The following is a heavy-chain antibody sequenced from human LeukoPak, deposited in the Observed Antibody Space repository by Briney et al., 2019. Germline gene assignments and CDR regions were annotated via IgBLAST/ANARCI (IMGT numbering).Heavy chain of an antibody. CDR2: IYAGDST. J-gene: IGHJ5*02. Sequence: GGSLRLSCAASGFTVSSSYISWVRQAPGKGLEWVSVIYAGDSTYYADSVKGRFIISRDNSKNTVYLQMDSLRAEDTAVYYCARSYTHYDFWSGYTYQNYFDPWGQGILVTVSS. CDR3: ARSYTHYDFWSGYTYQNYFDP. V-gene: IGHV3-53*01. D-gene: IGHD3-3*01. CDR1: GFTVSSSY.